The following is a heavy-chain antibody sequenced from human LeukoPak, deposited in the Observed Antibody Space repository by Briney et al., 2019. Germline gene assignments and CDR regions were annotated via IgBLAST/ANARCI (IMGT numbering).Heavy chain of an antibody. CDR1: GGTFSSYA. J-gene: IGHJ6*02. D-gene: IGHD1-20*01. CDR2: IIPILGIA. CDR3: ARDDLTGTALLNYYYGMDV. V-gene: IGHV1-69*04. Sequence: SVKVSCKASGGTFSSYAISWVRQAPGQGLEWMGRIIPILGIANYAQKFQGRVTITADKSTSTAYMELSSLRSEDTAVYYCARDDLTGTALLNYYYGMDVWGQGTTVTVSS.